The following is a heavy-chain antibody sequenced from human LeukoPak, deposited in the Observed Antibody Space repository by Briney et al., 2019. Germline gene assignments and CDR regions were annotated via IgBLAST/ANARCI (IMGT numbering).Heavy chain of an antibody. CDR2: MNPNSGNT. D-gene: IGHD1-7*01. CDR3: ARTELLLYYYYMDV. J-gene: IGHJ6*03. CDR1: GYTFTSYD. Sequence: ASVTVSCKASGYTFTSYDINWVRQATGQGLEWMRWMNPNSGNTGYAQKFQGRVTMTRNTSISTAYMELSSLRSEDTAVYYCARTELLLYYYYMDVWGKGTTVTVSS. V-gene: IGHV1-8*01.